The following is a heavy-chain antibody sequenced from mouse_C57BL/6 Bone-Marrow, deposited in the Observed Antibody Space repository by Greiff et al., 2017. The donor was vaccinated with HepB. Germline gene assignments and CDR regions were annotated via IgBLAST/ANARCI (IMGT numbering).Heavy chain of an antibody. Sequence: EVQLQQSGAELVRPGASVKLSCTASGFNIKDDYMHWVKQRPEQGLEWIGWIDPENGDTEYASKFQGKATITGDTSSNTAYLQLSSLTSEDTAVYYCTRRWLLWYFDVWGTGTTVTVSS. V-gene: IGHV14-4*01. D-gene: IGHD2-3*01. J-gene: IGHJ1*03. CDR3: TRRWLLWYFDV. CDR1: GFNIKDDY. CDR2: IDPENGDT.